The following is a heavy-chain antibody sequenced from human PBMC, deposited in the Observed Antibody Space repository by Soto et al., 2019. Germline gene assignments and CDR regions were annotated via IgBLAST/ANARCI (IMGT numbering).Heavy chain of an antibody. CDR2: ISGSGGST. CDR1: GFTFSSYA. J-gene: IGHJ4*02. Sequence: PGGSLRLSCVASGFTFSSYAMSWVRQAPGKGLEWVSAISGSGGSTYYADSVKGRFTISRDNSKNTLYLQMNSLRAEDTAVYYCAKARPPGIYGSGSYWVYWGQGTLVTVSS. CDR3: AKARPPGIYGSGSYWVY. D-gene: IGHD3-10*01. V-gene: IGHV3-23*01.